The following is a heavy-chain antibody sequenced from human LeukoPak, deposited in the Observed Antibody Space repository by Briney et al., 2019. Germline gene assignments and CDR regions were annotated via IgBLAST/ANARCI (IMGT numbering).Heavy chain of an antibody. J-gene: IGHJ4*02. D-gene: IGHD4-17*01. CDR2: IYYSGST. Sequence: SETLSLTCTVSGGSISSYYWSWIRQPPGKGLEWIGYIYYSGSTNYNPSLKSRVTISVDTSKNQFSLKLSSVTAADTAVYYCAKDGTLGGDYPFDYWGQGTLVTVSS. CDR1: GGSISSYY. V-gene: IGHV4-59*01. CDR3: AKDGTLGGDYPFDY.